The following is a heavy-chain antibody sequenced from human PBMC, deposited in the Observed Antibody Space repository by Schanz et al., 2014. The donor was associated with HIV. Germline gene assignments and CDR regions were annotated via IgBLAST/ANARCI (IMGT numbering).Heavy chain of an antibody. D-gene: IGHD6-13*01. CDR3: ASDLSVYSSSSSV. Sequence: QVQLVQSGAEVKKPGSSVKVSCKTLGGTFRTYAVSWVRQAPGQGLEWMGGIIPIFGTANYAQKFQGRVTITADESTSTAYMELSRLRSDDTAVYYCASDLSVYSSSSSVWGQGTTVTVSS. CDR2: IIPIFGTA. V-gene: IGHV1-69*01. CDR1: GGTFRTYA. J-gene: IGHJ6*02.